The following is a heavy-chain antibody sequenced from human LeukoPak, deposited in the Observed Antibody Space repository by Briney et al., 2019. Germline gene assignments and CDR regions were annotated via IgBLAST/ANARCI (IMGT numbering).Heavy chain of an antibody. J-gene: IGHJ6*03. CDR3: ARDPESGYDIYMDV. Sequence: PGGSLRLSCAASGFTFSSYSMNWVRQAPGKGLEWVSSISSSSSYIYYADSVKGRLTISRDNAKNSLYLQMNSLRAEDTAVYYCARDPESGYDIYMDVWGKGTTVTVSS. CDR2: ISSSSSYI. CDR1: GFTFSSYS. D-gene: IGHD5-12*01. V-gene: IGHV3-21*01.